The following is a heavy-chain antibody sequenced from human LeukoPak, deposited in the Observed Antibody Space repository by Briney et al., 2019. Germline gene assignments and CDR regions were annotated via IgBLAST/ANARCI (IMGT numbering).Heavy chain of an antibody. V-gene: IGHV5-51*01. CDR1: GYSFTSYW. CDR2: IYPGDSDT. D-gene: IGHD3-10*01. CDR3: ARQSYYYGSGSYYHFDY. J-gene: IGHJ4*02. Sequence: GESLKISCKGSGYSFTSYWTGWVRQMPGKGLEWMGIIYPGDSDTRYSPSFQGQVTISADKSISTAYLQWSSLKASDTAMYYCARQSYYYGSGSYYHFDYWGQGTLVTVSS.